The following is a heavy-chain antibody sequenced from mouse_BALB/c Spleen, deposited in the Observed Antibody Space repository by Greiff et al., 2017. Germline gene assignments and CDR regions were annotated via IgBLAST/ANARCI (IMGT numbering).Heavy chain of an antibody. CDR1: GYTFTDYE. CDR2: IDPETGGT. CDR3: TRGTTVVQFDY. V-gene: IGHV1-15*01. J-gene: IGHJ2*01. D-gene: IGHD1-1*01. Sequence: QVQLQQSGAELVRPGASVTLSCKASGYTFTDYEMHWVKQTPVHGLEWIGAIDPETGGTAYNQKFKGKATLTADKSSSTAYMELRSLTSEDSAVYYCTRGTTVVQFDYWGQGTTLTVSS.